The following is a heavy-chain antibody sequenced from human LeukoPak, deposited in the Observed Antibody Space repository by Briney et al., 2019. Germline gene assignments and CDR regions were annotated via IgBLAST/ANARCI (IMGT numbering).Heavy chain of an antibody. CDR1: GFTFSYYS. V-gene: IGHV3-21*01. Sequence: GGSLRLSCAASGFTFSYYSMNWVRQAPGKGLEWVSSISSSSSYIYYADSVRGRFTISRDNAKNSLYLQMNSLRADDTAVYYCARAKVVAATDDAFDIWGQGTKVTVSS. CDR2: ISSSSSYI. CDR3: ARAKVVAATDDAFDI. J-gene: IGHJ3*02. D-gene: IGHD2-15*01.